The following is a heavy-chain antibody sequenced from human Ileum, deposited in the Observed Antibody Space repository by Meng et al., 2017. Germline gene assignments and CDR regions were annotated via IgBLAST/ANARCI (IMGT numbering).Heavy chain of an antibody. J-gene: IGHJ4*02. D-gene: IGHD3-3*01. CDR2: ISTSGTTI. CDR3: ARVWSGYSGFDY. Sequence: GGSLRLSCAASGFTFSTYEMNWVRQAPGKGLECISYISTSGTTILYADSVKGRFTLSRDNAKNSLYLQMNSLRVEDTAVYYCARVWSGYSGFDYWGQGTLVTVSS. CDR1: GFTFSTYE. V-gene: IGHV3-48*03.